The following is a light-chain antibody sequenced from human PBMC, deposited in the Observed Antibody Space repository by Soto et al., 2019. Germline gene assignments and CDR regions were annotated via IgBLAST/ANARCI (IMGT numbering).Light chain of an antibody. CDR2: GLS. CDR1: QSVSSS. Sequence: EIVMTQSPATLSVSPGERATLSCRASQSVSSSLAWYQQRPGQAPRLLVYGLSTRATGIPARFSASGSGTEFTLTISSLQSEDFAVYYCQQYNNWPLTFGQGTRLEI. CDR3: QQYNNWPLT. V-gene: IGKV3-15*01. J-gene: IGKJ5*01.